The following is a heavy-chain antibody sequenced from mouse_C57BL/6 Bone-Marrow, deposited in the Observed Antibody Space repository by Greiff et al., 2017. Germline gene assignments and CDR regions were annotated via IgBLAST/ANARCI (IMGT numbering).Heavy chain of an antibody. CDR1: GFTFSDYY. V-gene: IGHV5-12*01. J-gene: IGHJ4*01. CDR2: ISNGGGST. CDR3: ASDVFYLMDY. D-gene: IGHD2-3*01. Sequence: EVMLVESGGGLVQPGGSLKLSCAASGFTFSDYYMYWVRQTPEKRLEWVAPISNGGGSTYNPDTGKGRFTISRDNAKHTLYLQMCRLKSEDTAMYYCASDVFYLMDYWGQGTSVTVSS.